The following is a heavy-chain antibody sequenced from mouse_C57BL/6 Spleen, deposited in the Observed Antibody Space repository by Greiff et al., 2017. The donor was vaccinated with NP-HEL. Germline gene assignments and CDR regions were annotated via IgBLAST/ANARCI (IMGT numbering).Heavy chain of an antibody. V-gene: IGHV14-2*01. Sequence: EVQLQQSGAELVKPGASVKLSCTASGFNIKDYYMHWVKQRTEQGLEWIGRIDPEDGETKYAPKFQGKATITADTSSNTAYRQLSSLTSEDTAVYYCARLSSLAYWGQGTLVTVSA. CDR1: GFNIKDYY. CDR3: ARLSSLAY. J-gene: IGHJ3*01. CDR2: IDPEDGET. D-gene: IGHD1-1*01.